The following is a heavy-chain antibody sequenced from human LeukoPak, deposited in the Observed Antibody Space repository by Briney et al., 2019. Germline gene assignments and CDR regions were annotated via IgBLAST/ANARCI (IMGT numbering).Heavy chain of an antibody. D-gene: IGHD6-19*01. Sequence: LRLSSAAPGFTSRTYLMSWVGQAPGKRLGWEANIKEDGSEKYYVDSVKGRFTISRDNAKNSLYLQMNSLRAEDTAVYYCARDLYSSGCFDYWGQGTLVTVSS. CDR1: GFTSRTYL. V-gene: IGHV3-7*01. CDR2: IKEDGSEK. CDR3: ARDLYSSGCFDY. J-gene: IGHJ4*02.